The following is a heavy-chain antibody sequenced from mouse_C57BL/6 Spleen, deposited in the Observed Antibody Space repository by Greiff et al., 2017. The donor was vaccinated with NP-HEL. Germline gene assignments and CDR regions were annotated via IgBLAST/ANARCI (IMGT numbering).Heavy chain of an antibody. V-gene: IGHV1-80*01. CDR3: ARGGSDPWFAY. CDR2: IYPGDGDT. CDR1: GYAFSSYW. J-gene: IGHJ3*01. Sequence: LQESGAELVKPGASVKISCKASGYAFSSYWMNWVKQRPGKGLEWIGQIYPGDGDTNYNGKFKGKATLTADKSSSTAYMQLSSLTSEDSAVYFCARGGSDPWFAYWGQGTLVTVSA.